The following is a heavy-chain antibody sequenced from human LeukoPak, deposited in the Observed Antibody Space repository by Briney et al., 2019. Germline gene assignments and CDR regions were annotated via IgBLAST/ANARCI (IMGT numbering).Heavy chain of an antibody. CDR3: ARRTMVATVDY. J-gene: IGHJ4*02. V-gene: IGHV4-38-2*01. CDR2: IYHSGTT. CDR1: GYSISSGYY. Sequence: SETRSLTCAVSGYSISSGYYWGWIRQPPGKGLEWIGSIYHSGTTYYNPSLKSRVTISVDTSKNQFSLKLSSVTAADTAVYYCARRTMVATVDYWGQGTLVTVSS. D-gene: IGHD5-12*01.